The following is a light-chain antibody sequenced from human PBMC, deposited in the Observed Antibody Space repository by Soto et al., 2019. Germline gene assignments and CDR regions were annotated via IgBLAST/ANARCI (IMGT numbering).Light chain of an antibody. CDR3: QQSYSAPRT. Sequence: DIQMTHSPSSLPASVGDRISITCRASQSIGTYLSWYQQKPGKAPKLLIYGASNLQSGVPSRFSGSGSETGFTLTISSLPPEDFAPYYCQQSYSAPRTLGQRTKVDTK. CDR1: QSIGTY. CDR2: GAS. J-gene: IGKJ2*01. V-gene: IGKV1-39*01.